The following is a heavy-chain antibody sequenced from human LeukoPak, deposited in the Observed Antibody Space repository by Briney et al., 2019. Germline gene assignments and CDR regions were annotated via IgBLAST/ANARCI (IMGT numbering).Heavy chain of an antibody. CDR3: ARAHVGWTIDY. D-gene: IGHD6-19*01. CDR1: GFTFSSYE. J-gene: IGHJ4*02. V-gene: IGHV3-48*03. CDR2: ISSSGSTI. Sequence: GGSLRLSRAASGFTFSSYEMNWVRQAPGKGLEWVSYISSSGSTIYYADSVKGRFTISRDNAKNSLYLQMNSLRAEDTAVYYCARAHVGWTIDYWGQGTLVTVSS.